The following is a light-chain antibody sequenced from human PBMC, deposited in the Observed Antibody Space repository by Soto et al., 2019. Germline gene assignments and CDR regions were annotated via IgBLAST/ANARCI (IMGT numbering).Light chain of an antibody. J-gene: IGKJ4*01. Sequence: IQITQSPSSLSSSVGDRVTITCRSSQSITTYLNWYQQKPGKAPKLLIYATSSLQSGVPSMFSGSGSGQDLTLTISSMQPEDFETYYCKKSYSPHRNFGGGTKV. V-gene: IGKV1-39*01. CDR3: KKSYSPHRN. CDR1: QSITTY. CDR2: ATS.